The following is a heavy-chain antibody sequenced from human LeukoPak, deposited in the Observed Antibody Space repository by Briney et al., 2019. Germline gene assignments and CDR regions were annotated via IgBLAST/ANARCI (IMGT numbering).Heavy chain of an antibody. D-gene: IGHD4-23*01. CDR3: AREKKFYGGNSRWFDP. V-gene: IGHV4-39*02. CDR2: IYYSGST. CDR1: GGSINSNSYY. J-gene: IGHJ5*02. Sequence: SETLSLTCTVSGGSINSNSYYWGWIRQPPGKGLGWIGSIYYSGSTYYNPSLKSRVTISVDTSKNQFSLKLSSVTAADTAVYYCAREKKFYGGNSRWFDPWGQGTLVTVSS.